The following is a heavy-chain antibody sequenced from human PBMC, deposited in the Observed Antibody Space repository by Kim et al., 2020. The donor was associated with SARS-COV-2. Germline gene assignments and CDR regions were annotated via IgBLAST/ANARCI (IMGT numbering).Heavy chain of an antibody. J-gene: IGHJ4*02. D-gene: IGHD3-10*01. CDR3: ARDLLLVRGAKDY. CDR2: ISSSSSTI. Sequence: GGSLRLSCAASGFTFSSYSMNWVRQAPGKGLEWVSYISSSSSTIYYADSVKGRFTISRDNAKNSLYLQMNSLRAEDTAVYYCARDLLLVRGAKDYWGQGTLVTVSS. CDR1: GFTFSSYS. V-gene: IGHV3-48*04.